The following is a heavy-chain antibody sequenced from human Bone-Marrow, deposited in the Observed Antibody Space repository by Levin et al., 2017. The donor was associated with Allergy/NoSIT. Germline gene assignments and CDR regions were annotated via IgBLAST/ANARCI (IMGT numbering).Heavy chain of an antibody. CDR1: GFTFSSYS. CDR2: ISSSSSYI. J-gene: IGHJ4*02. CDR3: ARDTTDMIGRYFDY. V-gene: IGHV3-21*01. D-gene: IGHD3-22*01. Sequence: GGSLRLSCAASGFTFSSYSMNWVRQAPGKGLEWVSSISSSSSYIYYADSVKGRFTISRDNAKNSLYLQMNSLRAEDTAVYYCARDTTDMIGRYFDYWGQGTLVTVSS.